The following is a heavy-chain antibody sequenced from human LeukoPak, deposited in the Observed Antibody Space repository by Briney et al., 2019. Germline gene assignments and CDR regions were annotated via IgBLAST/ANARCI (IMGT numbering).Heavy chain of an antibody. V-gene: IGHV4-38-2*02. D-gene: IGHD6-19*01. J-gene: IGHJ4*02. CDR2: FYHGGST. Sequence: SETLSLTCTVSGYSISTGYYWDWIRQPPGKGLEWIGTFYHGGSTYYNPSLKSRVTISVDTSKNQFSLNLTSVTAADTAVYYCARRKRYSSGWYRWSPPVDWGQGTLVTVSS. CDR3: ARRKRYSSGWYRWSPPVD. CDR1: GYSISTGYY.